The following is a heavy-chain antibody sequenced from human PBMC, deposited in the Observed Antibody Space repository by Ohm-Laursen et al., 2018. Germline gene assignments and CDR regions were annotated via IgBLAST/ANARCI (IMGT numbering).Heavy chain of an antibody. V-gene: IGHV3-11*01. CDR1: GFTFSDYY. D-gene: IGHD1-26*01. J-gene: IGHJ4*02. CDR2: ITTSGRTI. Sequence: SLRLSCAASGFTFSDYYMSWIRQAPGKGLEWVSYITTSGRTIRYADSVRGRFTISRDSPKNSLYLQMNSLRAEDTAVYFCAKMDSGSYLGDWGQGTLVTVSS. CDR3: AKMDSGSYLGD.